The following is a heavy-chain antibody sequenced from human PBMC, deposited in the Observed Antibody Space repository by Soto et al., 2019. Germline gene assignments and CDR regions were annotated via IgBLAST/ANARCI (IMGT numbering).Heavy chain of an antibody. V-gene: IGHV3-23*01. CDR3: AKAVGELWLIPHLDN. CDR2: ISCCGGST. J-gene: IGHJ4*02. Sequence: EVQLLESWGGVVQPGGSLRLSCEASGFNFKKFAMGWVRQAPGEGLEWVPGISCCGGSTSYADSVKGRFTLARDDTKNTLSLHRHILRFEDTARYLCAKAVGELWLIPHLDNWGQGTLVTVS. CDR1: GFNFKKFA. D-gene: IGHD3-16*01.